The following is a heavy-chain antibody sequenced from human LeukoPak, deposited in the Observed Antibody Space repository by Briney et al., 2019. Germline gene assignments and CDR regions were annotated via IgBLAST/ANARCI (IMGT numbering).Heavy chain of an antibody. CDR2: IYYSGST. V-gene: IGHV4-59*08. D-gene: IGHD3-22*01. CDR1: GGSISSYY. J-gene: IGHJ5*02. Sequence: PSETLSLTCTVSGGSISSYYWSWIRQPPGKGREGIGYIYYSGSTNYNPSLKSRVTISVDTSKNQFSLKLSSVTAADTAVYYCARWGYYYDSSGYWWFDPWGQGTLVTVSS. CDR3: ARWGYYYDSSGYWWFDP.